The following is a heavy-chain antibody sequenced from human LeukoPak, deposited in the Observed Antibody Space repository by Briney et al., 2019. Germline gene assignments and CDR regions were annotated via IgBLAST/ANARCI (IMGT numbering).Heavy chain of an antibody. CDR1: GGSISSSSYY. CDR3: ARDVQEVFDY. J-gene: IGHJ4*02. Sequence: PSETLSLTCTVSGGSISSSSYYWGWIRQPPGKGLEWIGSIYYSGSTYYNPSLKSRVTISVDTSKNQFSLKLSSVTAADTAVYYCARDVQEVFDYWGQGTLVTVSS. D-gene: IGHD1-1*01. V-gene: IGHV4-39*07. CDR2: IYYSGST.